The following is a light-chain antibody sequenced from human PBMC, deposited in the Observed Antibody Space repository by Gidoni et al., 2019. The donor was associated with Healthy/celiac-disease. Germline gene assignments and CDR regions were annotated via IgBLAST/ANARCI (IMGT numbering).Light chain of an antibody. Sequence: SSELTQDPAVSVAVGQTVRITCQGDSLSSYYASGYQLTPGPAPVLVIYGKNNRPSGIPDRFSGSSSGHTASLTITGAPAEDEADYSCNSRDSSGNLVVFGGGTTLPVL. CDR2: GKN. V-gene: IGLV3-19*01. CDR3: NSRDSSGNLVV. J-gene: IGLJ2*01. CDR1: SLSSYY.